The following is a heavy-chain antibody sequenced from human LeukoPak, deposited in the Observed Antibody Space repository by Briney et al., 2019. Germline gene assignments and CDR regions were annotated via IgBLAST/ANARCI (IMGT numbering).Heavy chain of an antibody. D-gene: IGHD2-15*01. V-gene: IGHV3-7*01. Sequence: PGGSLRLSCAASGFTLRNYWMGWVRQAPGKGLEWVGNTKPDGSAEYYADSVRGRFTTSRDNANNLLYLQMNRLRPEYTAVYYSARDGGSNTNFDYWGQGTLVTVSS. CDR2: TKPDGSAE. CDR3: ARDGGSNTNFDY. J-gene: IGHJ4*02. CDR1: GFTLRNYW.